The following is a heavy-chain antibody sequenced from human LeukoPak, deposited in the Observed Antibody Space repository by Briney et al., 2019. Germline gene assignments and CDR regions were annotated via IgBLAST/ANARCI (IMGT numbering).Heavy chain of an antibody. D-gene: IGHD6-19*01. Sequence: GGSLRLSCAASGFTVSSNYMSWVRQAPGKGLEWVSVIYSGGSTYYADSVKGRFTISRDNSWNTLSLQMNNLRGEDTARYYCARDPRPGYSGGWYYFDYWGQGALVTVSS. J-gene: IGHJ4*02. V-gene: IGHV3-53*01. CDR3: ARDPRPGYSGGWYYFDY. CDR2: IYSGGST. CDR1: GFTVSSNY.